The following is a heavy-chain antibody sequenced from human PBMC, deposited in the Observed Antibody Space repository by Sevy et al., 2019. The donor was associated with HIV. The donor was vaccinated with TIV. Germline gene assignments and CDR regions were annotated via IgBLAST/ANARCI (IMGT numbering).Heavy chain of an antibody. CDR2: FDPEDGET. J-gene: IGHJ4*02. CDR1: GYTLTELS. V-gene: IGHV1-24*01. CDR3: ATGLFWLKTQQLVTSGQFDY. D-gene: IGHD6-13*01. Sequence: ASVKVSCKVSGYTLTELSMHWVRQAPGKGLEWMGGFDPEDGETIYAQKFQGRVTMTADTSTDTAYMELSSLRSEDTAVYYCATGLFWLKTQQLVTSGQFDYWAQGTLVTVSS.